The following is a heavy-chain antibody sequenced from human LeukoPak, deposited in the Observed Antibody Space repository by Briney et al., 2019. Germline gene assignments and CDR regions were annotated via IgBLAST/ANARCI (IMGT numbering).Heavy chain of an antibody. CDR3: AVNGDSSAWHWNY. CDR2: ITASGADT. Sequence: GGSLRLSCAASGFSFNIYAMSWVRQAPGKGLQWVSAITASGADTYYADSVKGRFTISRDNSRNTLYLQMNNLRAQDTAVYYCAVNGDSSAWHWNYWGQGTLVTVSS. CDR1: GFSFNIYA. V-gene: IGHV3-23*01. D-gene: IGHD6-19*01. J-gene: IGHJ4*02.